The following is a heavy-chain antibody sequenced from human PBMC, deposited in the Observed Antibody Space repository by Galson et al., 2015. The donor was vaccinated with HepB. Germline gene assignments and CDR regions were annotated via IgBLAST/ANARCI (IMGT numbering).Heavy chain of an antibody. CDR1: GFIFSSYS. CDR3: ARGRGADYGGNTGHFDY. D-gene: IGHD4-23*01. J-gene: IGHJ4*02. Sequence: SLRLSCAASGFIFSSYSLNWVRQASGKGLEWVSFISSSSRSIYYAASVEGRFTISRDNAKKSLYLQLNSLRVEDTAMSYCARGRGADYGGNTGHFDYWGQGTLVTVSS. V-gene: IGHV3-21*01. CDR2: ISSSSRSI.